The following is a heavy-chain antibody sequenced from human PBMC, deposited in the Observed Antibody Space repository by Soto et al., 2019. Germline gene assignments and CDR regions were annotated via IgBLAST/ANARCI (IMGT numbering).Heavy chain of an antibody. V-gene: IGHV4-61*01. CDR2: INHSGST. J-gene: IGHJ5*02. CDR1: GGSVSSGSYY. CDR3: ARWSHDYGDYGFDP. D-gene: IGHD4-17*01. Sequence: QVQLQESGPGLVKPSETLSLTCTVSGGSVSSGSYYWSWIRQPPGKGLEWIGEINHSGSTNYNPSLKSRVTISVDTSKNQFSLKLSSVTAADTAVYYCARWSHDYGDYGFDPWGQGTLVTVSS.